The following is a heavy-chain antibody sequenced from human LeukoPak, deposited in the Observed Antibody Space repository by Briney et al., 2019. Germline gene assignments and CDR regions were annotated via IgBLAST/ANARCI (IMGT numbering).Heavy chain of an antibody. CDR2: MNPNSGGT. D-gene: IGHD1-26*01. Sequence: ASVKVSCKASGYTFTSYDINWVRQATGQGLEWMGWMNPNSGGTNYAQKFQGRVTMTRDTSISTAYMELSRLRSDDTAVYYCAREGVSWELGYWGQGTLVTVSS. J-gene: IGHJ4*02. V-gene: IGHV1-2*02. CDR3: AREGVSWELGY. CDR1: GYTFTSYD.